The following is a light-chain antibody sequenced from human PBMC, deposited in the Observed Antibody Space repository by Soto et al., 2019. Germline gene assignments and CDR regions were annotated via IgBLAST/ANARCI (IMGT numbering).Light chain of an antibody. Sequence: EIVMTQSPATLSVSPGERATLSCRASQSVTSSYLAWYQQRPGQTPSLLIYDASDRATGIPARFSGSGSGTDFTLTISRLEPEDFAVYYCQHRSNWPPGITFGQGTRLEIK. CDR3: QHRSNWPPGIT. J-gene: IGKJ5*01. CDR1: QSVTSSY. CDR2: DAS. V-gene: IGKV3D-20*02.